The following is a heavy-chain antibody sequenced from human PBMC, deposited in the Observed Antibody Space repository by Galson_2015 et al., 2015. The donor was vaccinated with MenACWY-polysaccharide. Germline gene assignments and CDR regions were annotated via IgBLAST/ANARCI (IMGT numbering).Heavy chain of an antibody. J-gene: IGHJ4*02. D-gene: IGHD6-19*01. CDR1: GFSLTTSGVG. Sequence: PALVKPTQPLALTCTFSGFSLTTSGVGVGWVRQPPGKALEWLAFIYWDDDKRYNPSLKSRLSITKDASKNEVVLIMSNMDPVDTGTFYCAHRGVNSGSGWGQGYLDSWGQGTLVTVS. CDR2: IYWDDDK. V-gene: IGHV2-5*02. CDR3: AHRGVNSGSGWGQGYLDS.